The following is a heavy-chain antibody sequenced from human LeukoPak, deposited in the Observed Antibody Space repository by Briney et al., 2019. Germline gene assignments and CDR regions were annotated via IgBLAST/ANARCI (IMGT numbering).Heavy chain of an antibody. Sequence: GGSLRLSCAASGLPFSTFWMTWVRQAPGKGLEWVANINQDGSEEYYVDSVKGRFTISRDNAKNSVYLPINSLTVEDTGIYSRARNARGPGDYWGQGTVVTVSS. CDR2: INQDGSEE. CDR1: GLPFSTFW. J-gene: IGHJ4*02. V-gene: IGHV3-7*01. D-gene: IGHD2-2*01. CDR3: ARNARGPGDY.